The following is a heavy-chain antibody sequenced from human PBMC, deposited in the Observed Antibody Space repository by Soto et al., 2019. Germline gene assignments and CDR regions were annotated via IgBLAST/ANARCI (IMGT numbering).Heavy chain of an antibody. CDR2: IDPSDSYT. CDR1: GYSFTSYW. Sequence: GESLKISCKGSGYSFTSYWISWVRQMPGKGLEWMGRIDPSDSYTNYSPSFQGHVTISADKSISTAYLQWSSLKASDTAMYYCAKVQRCGSSSCIYYYGMDVWGQGTTVTVSS. J-gene: IGHJ6*02. CDR3: AKVQRCGSSSCIYYYGMDV. D-gene: IGHD6-13*01. V-gene: IGHV5-10-1*01.